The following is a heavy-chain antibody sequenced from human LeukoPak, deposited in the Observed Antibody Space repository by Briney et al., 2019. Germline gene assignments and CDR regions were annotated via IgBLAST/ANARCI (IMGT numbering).Heavy chain of an antibody. CDR3: TRRPYSSSWYYFDY. D-gene: IGHD6-13*01. CDR2: ISSSSSYI. Sequence: PGGSLRLSCAASGFTFSSYSMNWVRQAPGKGLEWVPSISSSSSYIYYADSVKGRFTISRDNAKNSLYLQMSSLRVEDTAVYYCTRRPYSSSWYYFDYWGQGTLVTVSS. J-gene: IGHJ4*02. CDR1: GFTFSSYS. V-gene: IGHV3-21*06.